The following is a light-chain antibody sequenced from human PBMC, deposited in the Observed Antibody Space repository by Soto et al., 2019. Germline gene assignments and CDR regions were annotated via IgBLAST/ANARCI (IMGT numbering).Light chain of an antibody. CDR1: QSVSSY. J-gene: IGKJ4*01. CDR2: DAS. CDR3: QQRSNWPFT. Sequence: EIVLTQSPATLYLSPGERATLSCRASQSVSSYLAWYQQKPGQAPRLLIYDASNRATGIPARFSGSGSGTDFTLTISSLEPEDFAVYYCQQRSNWPFTFGGGTKVEIK. V-gene: IGKV3-11*01.